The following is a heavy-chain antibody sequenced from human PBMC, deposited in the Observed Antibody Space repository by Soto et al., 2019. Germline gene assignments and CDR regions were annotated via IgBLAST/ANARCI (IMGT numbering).Heavy chain of an antibody. D-gene: IGHD3-22*01. J-gene: IGHJ4*02. CDR1: GFTFSSYA. CDR3: AQRGGSGYYGAFDY. V-gene: IGHV3-23*01. CDR2: ISGRGDST. Sequence: EVQLLESGGGLVHPGGSLRLSCAASGFTFSSYAMSWVRQAPGKGLEWVSAISGRGDSTHYADSVKGRFTISRDNSKNTLYLQMNSLRGEDTAVYYCAQRGGSGYYGAFDYWGQGTLVTVSS.